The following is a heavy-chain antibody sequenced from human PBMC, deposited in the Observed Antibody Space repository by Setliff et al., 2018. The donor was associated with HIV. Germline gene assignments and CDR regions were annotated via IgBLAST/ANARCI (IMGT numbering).Heavy chain of an antibody. D-gene: IGHD6-13*01. J-gene: IGHJ3*02. CDR1: GYTFTGYY. CDR2: INPNSGGT. Sequence: ASVKVSCKASGYTFTGYYMHWVRQAPGQGLEWMGWINPNSGGTNYAQKFQGRVTMTRDTSISTAFMDLSRLRSDDTAVYYCARDPGYKSSWYGAFDIWGQGTMVTVS. V-gene: IGHV1-2*02. CDR3: ARDPGYKSSWYGAFDI.